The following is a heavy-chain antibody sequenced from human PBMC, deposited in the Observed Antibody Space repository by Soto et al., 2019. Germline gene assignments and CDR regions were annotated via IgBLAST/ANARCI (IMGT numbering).Heavy chain of an antibody. V-gene: IGHV4-59*01. D-gene: IGHD3-22*01. CDR3: AREGPSDFYDSSGPLDY. J-gene: IGHJ4*02. CDR2: IYYTGNT. CDR1: GGSIISYF. Sequence: SETLSVTCTVSGGSIISYFWSWIRQPPGKRLEWIGYIYYTGNTNYNPSLKSRVTISVDTSKNQFSLKLSSVTAADTAVYYCAREGPSDFYDSSGPLDYWGQGTLVTVSS.